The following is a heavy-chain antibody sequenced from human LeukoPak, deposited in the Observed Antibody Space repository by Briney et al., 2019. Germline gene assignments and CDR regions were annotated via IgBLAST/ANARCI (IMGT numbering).Heavy chain of an antibody. Sequence: GWSVRLSCVASGFIFSCYAMHWVRQAPGKGLAWVAVISYDGSQKYYADSVKGRFTISRDSSKTTLYLQINSLRAEDTAVYYCAKGYYGSAVRGGHVDYWGQGTLVTVSS. D-gene: IGHD3-3*01. CDR1: GFIFSCYA. J-gene: IGHJ4*02. V-gene: IGHV3-30*18. CDR2: ISYDGSQK. CDR3: AKGYYGSAVRGGHVDY.